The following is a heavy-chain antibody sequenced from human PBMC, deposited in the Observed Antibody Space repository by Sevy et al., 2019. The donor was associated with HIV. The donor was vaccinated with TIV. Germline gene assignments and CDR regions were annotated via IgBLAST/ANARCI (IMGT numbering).Heavy chain of an antibody. CDR1: GFTFSPYW. Sequence: GGSLRLSCAASGFTFSPYWMTWVRQAPGKGLEWVANIRPDGSDKYYVESVKGRFTISRDNAKNSLYLKMNSLRADNTAMYYGARGVGLDCWGQGALVTVSS. CDR2: IRPDGSDK. J-gene: IGHJ4*02. CDR3: ARGVGLDC. V-gene: IGHV3-7*01. D-gene: IGHD1-26*01.